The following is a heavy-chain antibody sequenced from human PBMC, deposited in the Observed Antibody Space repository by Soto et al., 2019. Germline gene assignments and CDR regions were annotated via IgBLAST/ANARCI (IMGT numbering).Heavy chain of an antibody. CDR1: GFTFSSYW. Sequence: EVQLVESGGDLVQPGGSLRLSCAASGFTFSSYWMSWVRQAPGKGLEWVANINQDGSEKYYVDSAKGRFTISRDNAKNSLYLQMSSLRAEDTTVYYCARAGSIGSVDCWGQGTLVTVSS. V-gene: IGHV3-7*04. D-gene: IGHD6-19*01. J-gene: IGHJ4*02. CDR3: ARAGSIGSVDC. CDR2: INQDGSEK.